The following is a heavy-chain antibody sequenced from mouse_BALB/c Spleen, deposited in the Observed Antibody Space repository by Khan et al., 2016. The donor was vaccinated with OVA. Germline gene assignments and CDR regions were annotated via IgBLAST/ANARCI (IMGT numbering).Heavy chain of an antibody. V-gene: IGHV2-3*01. Sequence: QVQLQQSGPGLVAPSQSLSITCTVSGFSLTSYGVNWVRQPPGKGLEWLGVIWGDGSTNYHSALISRLSIRKDNSKRQDFLKLNSLQTADTATYYCDNQDYGTLDAMNYWGQGTAVTVSS. CDR1: GFSLTSYG. CDR2: IWGDGST. D-gene: IGHD2-1*01. CDR3: DNQDYGTLDAMNY. J-gene: IGHJ4*01.